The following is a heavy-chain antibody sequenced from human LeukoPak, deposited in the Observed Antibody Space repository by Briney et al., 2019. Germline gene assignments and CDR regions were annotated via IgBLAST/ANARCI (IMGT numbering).Heavy chain of an antibody. CDR2: IYYSGST. CDR3: ARHLRRDTTFDY. Sequence: PSETLSLTCTVSGGSISSSSYYWGWIRQPPGKGLEWIGSIYYSGSTYYNPSLKSRVTISVDTSKNQFSLKLSSVTAADTAVYYCARHLRRDTTFDYWGQGTLVTVSS. V-gene: IGHV4-39*01. J-gene: IGHJ4*02. D-gene: IGHD1-1*01. CDR1: GGSISSSSYY.